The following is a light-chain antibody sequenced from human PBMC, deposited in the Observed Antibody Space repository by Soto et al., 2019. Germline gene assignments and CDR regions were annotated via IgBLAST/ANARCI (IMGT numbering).Light chain of an antibody. CDR2: DVS. V-gene: IGKV3-11*01. J-gene: IGKJ5*01. CDR1: ESVSTN. Sequence: TQSTATLSLATGERVHLSCRASESVSTNLAWYQHKAGQAPRLLIYDVSSRATGIPARFSGAGYGTDFTLTISSLEPEDFAVYYCQHRSNWPPTFGQGTRLEIK. CDR3: QHRSNWPPT.